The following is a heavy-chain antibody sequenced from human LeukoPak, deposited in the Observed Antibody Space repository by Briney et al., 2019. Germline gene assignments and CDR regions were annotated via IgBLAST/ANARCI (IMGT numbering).Heavy chain of an antibody. CDR1: TFTLGDYA. CDR2: IRSKTSGGTT. CDR3: TRGDGNGSY. D-gene: IGHD1-26*01. V-gene: IGHV3-49*04. J-gene: IGHJ4*02. Sequence: GRSLRLSCTLSTFTLGDYAMSWVRQAPGKGLDWICFIRSKTSGGTTEYAASVKGRFNILREDSKTICYLQLNILKTEYTAVYNCTRGDGNGSYWGQGTLVTVSS.